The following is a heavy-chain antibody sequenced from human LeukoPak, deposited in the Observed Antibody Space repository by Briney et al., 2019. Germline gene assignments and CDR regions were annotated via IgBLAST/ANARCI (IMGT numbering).Heavy chain of an antibody. J-gene: IGHJ3*01. CDR3: GRGTTDYQRKVLFDV. V-gene: IGHV3-21*01. CDR1: GYTFSSYS. Sequence: PGGSLCLSCAASGYTFSSYSINWVRQAPGQGLEWVSSISTTSMHIYYADLVKGRFTIARNNAQNSLFLQMSSLRAEDTAMYYCGRGTTDYQRKVLFDVWGQGTMVTVSS. CDR2: ISTTSMHI. D-gene: IGHD2/OR15-2a*01.